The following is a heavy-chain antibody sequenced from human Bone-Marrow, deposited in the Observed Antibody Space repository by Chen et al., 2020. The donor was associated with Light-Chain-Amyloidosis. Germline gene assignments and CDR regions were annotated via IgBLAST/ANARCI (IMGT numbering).Heavy chain of an antibody. V-gene: IGHV5-51*01. CDR1: GYTFPNYW. J-gene: IGHJ4*02. CDR3: ARQRDGYNFDY. Sequence: EVQLEQSGPEVKQPGESLKISCKGPGYTFPNYWIGWVRQMPGKGLEWMGVIYPDDSDARYSPSFEGQVTISADKPITTAYLQWRGLKASDTAMYYCARQRDGYNFDYWGQGTLVTVSS. D-gene: IGHD5-12*01. CDR2: IYPDDSDA.